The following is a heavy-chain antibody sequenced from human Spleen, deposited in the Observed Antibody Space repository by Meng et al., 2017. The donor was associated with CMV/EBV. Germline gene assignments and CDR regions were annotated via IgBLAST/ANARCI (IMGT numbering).Heavy chain of an antibody. CDR2: ISSSSSYI. D-gene: IGHD5-18*01. CDR1: GFTFSSYS. J-gene: IGHJ4*02. CDR3: VRGGGYSYGPFDY. V-gene: IGHV3-21*01. Sequence: GGSLRLSCAASGFTFSSYSMNWVRQAPGKGLEWVSSISSSSSYIYYADSVKGRFTISRDNAKNSLYLQMNSLRAEDTAVYYCVRGGGYSYGPFDYWGQGTLVTVSS.